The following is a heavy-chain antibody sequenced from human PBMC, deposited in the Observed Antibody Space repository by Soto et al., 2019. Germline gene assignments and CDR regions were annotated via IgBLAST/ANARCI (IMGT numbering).Heavy chain of an antibody. CDR2: ISSSSSYI. J-gene: IGHJ6*02. D-gene: IGHD2-2*01. CDR1: GFTFSSYS. Sequence: GGSLRLSCAASGFTFSSYSMNWVRQAPGKGLEWVSSISSSSSYIYYADSVKGRFTISRDNAKNSLYLQMNSLRAEDTAVYYCARDVRLGYCSSTSCNYYYYYGMDVWGQGTTVTVS. V-gene: IGHV3-21*01. CDR3: ARDVRLGYCSSTSCNYYYYYGMDV.